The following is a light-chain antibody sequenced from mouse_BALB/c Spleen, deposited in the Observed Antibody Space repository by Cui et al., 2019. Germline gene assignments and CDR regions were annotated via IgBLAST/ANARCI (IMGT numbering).Light chain of an antibody. CDR3: QNGHSFPLT. CDR2: YAS. Sequence: DIVMTQYPATLSVTPGDRVSLSCRASQSISDYLHWYQQKSHESPRLLIKYASQSISGIPSRFSGSGSGSDFTLSINSVEPEDVGVYYCQNGHSFPLTFGAGTKLELK. CDR1: QSISDY. V-gene: IGKV5-39*01. J-gene: IGKJ5*01.